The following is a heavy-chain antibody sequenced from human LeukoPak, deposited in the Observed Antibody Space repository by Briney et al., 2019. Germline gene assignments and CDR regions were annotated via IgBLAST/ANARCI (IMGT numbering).Heavy chain of an antibody. D-gene: IGHD4-17*01. Sequence: GGSLRLSCTASGFTFSSYGMSWVRQAPGKGLEWVSAISGSGGSTYYADSVKGRFTISRDNSKNTLYLQMNSLRAEDTAVYYCAKDGFFGLGRLNDPSFQPSGDPVTTDGVYFDYWGQGTLVTVSS. CDR2: ISGSGGST. J-gene: IGHJ4*02. V-gene: IGHV3-23*01. CDR3: AKDGFFGLGRLNDPSFQPSGDPVTTDGVYFDY. CDR1: GFTFSSYG.